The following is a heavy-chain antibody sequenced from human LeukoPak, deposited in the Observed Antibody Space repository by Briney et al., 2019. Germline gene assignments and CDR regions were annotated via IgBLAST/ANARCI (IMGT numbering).Heavy chain of an antibody. CDR3: ARFYDSSGYYSDY. Sequence: SETLSLTCTVSGGSITSGDYYWSWIRQPPGKGLEWIGYIYYSVSTYYNPSLKSRVTISVDTSKNQFSLKLSSVTAADTAVYYCARFYDSSGYYSDYWGQGTLVTVSS. J-gene: IGHJ4*02. CDR1: GGSITSGDYY. D-gene: IGHD3-22*01. CDR2: IYYSVST. V-gene: IGHV4-30-4*01.